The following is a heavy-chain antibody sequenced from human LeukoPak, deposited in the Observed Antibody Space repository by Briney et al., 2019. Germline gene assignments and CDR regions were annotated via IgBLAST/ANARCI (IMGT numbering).Heavy chain of an antibody. CDR3: AKDIRAYCGGDCYFDY. V-gene: IGHV3-30*02. Sequence: PGGSLRLSCAASGFTFSSYGMHWVRQAPGKGLEWVAFIRYDGSNKYYADSVKGRFAISRDNSKNTLYLQMNSLRAEDTAVYYCAKDIRAYCGGDCYFDYWGQGTLVTVSS. D-gene: IGHD2-21*02. CDR1: GFTFSSYG. J-gene: IGHJ4*02. CDR2: IRYDGSNK.